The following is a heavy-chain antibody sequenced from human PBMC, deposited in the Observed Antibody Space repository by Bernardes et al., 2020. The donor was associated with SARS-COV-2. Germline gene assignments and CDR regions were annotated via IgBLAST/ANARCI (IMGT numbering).Heavy chain of an antibody. D-gene: IGHD2-15*01. CDR2: IKQDGTEK. CDR3: ARVAVTPVYFDN. CDR1: GFTFSDYW. J-gene: IGHJ4*02. Sequence: GGSLRLCCAASGFTFSDYWMSWVRQAPGKGLEWVANIKQDGTEKHYVDSVKGRFTISRDNAKNSMSLQVNRLRAEDTAIYYCARVAVTPVYFDNWGQGTLVTVSS. V-gene: IGHV3-7*05.